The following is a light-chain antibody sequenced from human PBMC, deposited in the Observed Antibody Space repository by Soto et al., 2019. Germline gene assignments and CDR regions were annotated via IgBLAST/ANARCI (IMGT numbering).Light chain of an antibody. CDR1: QAITSY. CDR2: AAS. CDR3: QQLKT. Sequence: DIQLTQSPSFLSASVGDRVTITCRASQAITSYLAWYQQKPGKAPRLLIYAASTLQSGVPSRFSGSGSGTEFTLTISSLQPEDFATYYCQQLKTFGRGTKVDI. V-gene: IGKV1-9*01. J-gene: IGKJ4*01.